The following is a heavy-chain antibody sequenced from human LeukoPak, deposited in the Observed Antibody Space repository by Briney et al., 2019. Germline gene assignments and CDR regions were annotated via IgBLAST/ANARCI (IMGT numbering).Heavy chain of an antibody. CDR1: GGSLSSYH. CDR3: ARRWIQLDSDWFDP. V-gene: IGHV4-59*08. J-gene: IGHJ5*02. Sequence: KPSETLSLTCTVSGGSLSSYHWSWIRQPPGKGLEWVAYLYYSGRTNYNPSLKSRVTISIDTSKNQFSLKLSSVTAADTAVDYCARRWIQLDSDWFDPWGQGTLVTVSS. D-gene: IGHD5-18*01. CDR2: LYYSGRT.